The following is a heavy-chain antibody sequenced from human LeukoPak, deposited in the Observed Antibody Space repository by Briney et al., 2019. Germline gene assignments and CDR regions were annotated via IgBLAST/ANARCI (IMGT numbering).Heavy chain of an antibody. J-gene: IGHJ4*02. Sequence: GGSLRLSCAASGFTFSNYAMSWVRQGPGEGLEWVSAISGSGTYTHSADSVKGRFTISRDNSKNTLYLQMNSLRAEDTAVYYCAKGSDGDYGRPLDYWGQGTLVTVSS. CDR1: GFTFSNYA. V-gene: IGHV3-23*01. D-gene: IGHD4-17*01. CDR2: ISGSGTYT. CDR3: AKGSDGDYGRPLDY.